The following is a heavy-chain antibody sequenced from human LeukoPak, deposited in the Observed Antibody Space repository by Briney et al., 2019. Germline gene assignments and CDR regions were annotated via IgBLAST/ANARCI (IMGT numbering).Heavy chain of an antibody. CDR2: IDPTDSYT. J-gene: IGHJ4*02. CDR3: ARQDY. CDR1: GXSFTSYW. Sequence: GESLRISCKVSGXSFTSYWISWVRQMPGKCLEWMGRIDPTDSYTDYSPSFEGHVFISTDKSISTAYLQWSSLKASDTAMYYCARQDYWGQGTLVTVSS. V-gene: IGHV5-10-1*01.